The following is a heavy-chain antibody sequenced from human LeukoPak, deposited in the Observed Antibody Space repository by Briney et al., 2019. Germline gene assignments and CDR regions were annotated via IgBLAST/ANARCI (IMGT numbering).Heavy chain of an antibody. J-gene: IGHJ3*02. Sequence: GASVKVSCKASGFTFTNYGLSWVRQAPGQGLEWMGWINTDNGDTNYAQRVQDRVTMTTDTSTSTAYMQLRSLRPDDTAMYYCASLRYGHAINIWGQGTMDTVSS. CDR1: GFTFTNYG. V-gene: IGHV1-18*01. CDR3: ASLRYGHAINI. CDR2: INTDNGDT. D-gene: IGHD4-17*01.